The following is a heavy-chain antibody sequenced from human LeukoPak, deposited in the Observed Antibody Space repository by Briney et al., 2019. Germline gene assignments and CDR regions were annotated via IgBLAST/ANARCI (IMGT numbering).Heavy chain of an antibody. D-gene: IGHD3-10*01. V-gene: IGHV3-48*02. Sequence: GGSLRLSCAASGFIFSKYSMHWVRQAPGKGLEWVSYISSSSDTIYYADSVKGRFTISRDNAKNSLYLQMNSLRDEDTAVYYCARHSGYYGSGSYYNWFDPWGQGTLVTVSS. J-gene: IGHJ5*02. CDR1: GFIFSKYS. CDR3: ARHSGYYGSGSYYNWFDP. CDR2: ISSSSDTI.